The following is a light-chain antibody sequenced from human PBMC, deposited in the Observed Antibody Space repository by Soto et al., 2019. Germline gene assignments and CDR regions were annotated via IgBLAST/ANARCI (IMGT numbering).Light chain of an antibody. CDR1: QSVTNSY. J-gene: IGKJ1*01. CDR2: GAS. Sequence: EIVLTQSPDTLSLSPGERVTRSCRASQSVTNSYLAWYQQKPGQGPRLLIHGASSRATGMPDRFSGSGSGTDFTLTISRLEPEDFAVYYCQQYGATPRTFGQGTKLDIK. V-gene: IGKV3-20*01. CDR3: QQYGATPRT.